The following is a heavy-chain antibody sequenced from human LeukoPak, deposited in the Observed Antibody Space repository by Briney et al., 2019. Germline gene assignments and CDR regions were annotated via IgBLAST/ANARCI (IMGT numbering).Heavy chain of an antibody. D-gene: IGHD3-22*01. Sequence: GGSLRLSCAASGFTFRSYWMHWVRQAPGKGLVWVSRINSDGSSTTYADSVKGRFTIFRDNAKNTLHLQMNSLRVEDTAVYYCAVLSSGYPVDYWGQGTLVTVSS. V-gene: IGHV3-74*01. CDR3: AVLSSGYPVDY. J-gene: IGHJ4*02. CDR2: INSDGSST. CDR1: GFTFRSYW.